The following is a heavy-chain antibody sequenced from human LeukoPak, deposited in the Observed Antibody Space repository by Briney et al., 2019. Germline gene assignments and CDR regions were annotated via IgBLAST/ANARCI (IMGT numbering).Heavy chain of an antibody. D-gene: IGHD5-18*01. CDR2: ISNGGSI. V-gene: IGHV3-64*01. J-gene: IGHJ4*02. CDR3: ERDFSYGSGFDY. Sequence: PGGSLRLSCAASGFSISSYALHWVRQAPGKGLQYVSGISNGGSIDYANSVKGRFTISRDNSKNTLYLQMGSLSPEDMAVYYCERDFSYGSGFDYWGQGILVTVSS. CDR1: GFSISSYA.